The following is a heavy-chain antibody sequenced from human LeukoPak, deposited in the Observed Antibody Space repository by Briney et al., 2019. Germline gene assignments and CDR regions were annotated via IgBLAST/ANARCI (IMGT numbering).Heavy chain of an antibody. CDR3: ARVLGGYSYVYGPDFDY. J-gene: IGHJ4*02. D-gene: IGHD2-21*01. V-gene: IGHV3-7*01. Sequence: GGSLRLSCAASGFTFSIYWMTWVRQAPGKGLEWMANIKQDGRESQKYYVDSVKGRFTISRDNAKNSLYLQMNSLRADDTAVYYCARVLGGYSYVYGPDFDYWGQGTLVTVSS. CDR2: IKQDGRESQK. CDR1: GFTFSIYW.